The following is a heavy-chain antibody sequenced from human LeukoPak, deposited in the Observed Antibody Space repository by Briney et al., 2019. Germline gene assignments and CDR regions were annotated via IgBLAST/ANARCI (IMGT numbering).Heavy chain of an antibody. CDR3: AREAPYRGYDFSPGYYGMDV. D-gene: IGHD5-12*01. Sequence: GGSLRLSCAASGFTFSDYYMSWIRQAPGKGLEWVSYISSSGSTIYYADSVKGRFTVSRDNAQNSVSLQMNSLRAEDTAVYYCAREAPYRGYDFSPGYYGMDVWGQGTTVTVSS. CDR2: ISSSGSTI. J-gene: IGHJ6*02. V-gene: IGHV3-11*01. CDR1: GFTFSDYY.